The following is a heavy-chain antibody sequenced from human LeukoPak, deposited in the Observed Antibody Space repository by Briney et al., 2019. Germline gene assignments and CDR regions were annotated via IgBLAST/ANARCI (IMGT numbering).Heavy chain of an antibody. D-gene: IGHD3-22*01. J-gene: IGHJ4*02. Sequence: SVKVSCKASGGTFSSYAISWVRQAPGQGLEWMGGIIPIFGTANYAQKFQGRVTNTADEPTSTAYMELSNLRSEDTAVYYCARESTDYYDSSGYYYGPVYWGQGTLVTVSS. V-gene: IGHV1-69*13. CDR1: GGTFSSYA. CDR3: ARESTDYYDSSGYYYGPVY. CDR2: IIPIFGTA.